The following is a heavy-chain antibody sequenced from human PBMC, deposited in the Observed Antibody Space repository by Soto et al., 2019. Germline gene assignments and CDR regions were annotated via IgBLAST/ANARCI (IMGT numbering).Heavy chain of an antibody. CDR1: GFTFSDYY. J-gene: IGHJ6*02. CDR3: ARTFVVYGGNSDVYYYYGMDV. Sequence: GGSLRLSCAASGFTFSDYYMSWIRQAPGKGLEWVSYISSSSSYTNYADSVKGRFTISRDNAKNSLYLQMNSLRAEDTAVYYCARTFVVYGGNSDVYYYYGMDVWGQGTTATVSS. D-gene: IGHD4-17*01. V-gene: IGHV3-11*06. CDR2: ISSSSSYT.